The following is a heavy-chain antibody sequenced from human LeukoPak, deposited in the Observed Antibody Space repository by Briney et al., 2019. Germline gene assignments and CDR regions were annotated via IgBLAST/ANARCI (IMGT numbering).Heavy chain of an antibody. CDR3: ARDGPSVFDY. D-gene: IGHD3-10*01. Sequence: ASVTVSCKASVYTFTDYFIHWVRQAPGQGLEWMAWINPKSGAARYTQIFQDRVTITRDTSIGTVYMELSRLSSDDTAIYYCARDGPSVFDYWGQGTLLTVSS. CDR2: INPKSGAA. CDR1: VYTFTDYF. V-gene: IGHV1-2*02. J-gene: IGHJ4*02.